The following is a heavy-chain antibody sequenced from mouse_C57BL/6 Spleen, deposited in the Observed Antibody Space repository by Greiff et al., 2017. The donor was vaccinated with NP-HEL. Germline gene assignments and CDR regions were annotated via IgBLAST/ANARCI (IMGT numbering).Heavy chain of an antibody. CDR2: IYPGDGDT. CDR1: GYAFSSSW. CDR3: ASGKYYGSSYLYARDY. J-gene: IGHJ4*01. D-gene: IGHD1-1*01. Sequence: QVQLQQSGPELVKPGASVKISCKASGYAFSSSWMNWVKQRPGKGLEWIGRIYPGDGDTNYNGKFKGKATLTADKSSRTAYLQLRSLPSEFSAVFMSASGKYYGSSYLYARDYGGQGTSGTVSS. V-gene: IGHV1-82*01.